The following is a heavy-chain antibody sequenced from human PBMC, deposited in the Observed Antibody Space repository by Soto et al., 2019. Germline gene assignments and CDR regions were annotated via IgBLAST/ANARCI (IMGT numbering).Heavy chain of an antibody. Sequence: VQLVQSGAEVKKPGSSVKVSCKASGGTFSSYAISWVRQAPGQGLEWMGGIITIFGTANYAQKFQGRVTINADDSTRRAYMELSILRSEDTAGYYCATTVVSTVVTFWRVDLLGRGTLVNGSS. V-gene: IGHV1-69*01. CDR2: IITIFGTA. CDR3: ATTVVSTVVTFWRVDL. J-gene: IGHJ2*01. CDR1: GGTFSSYA. D-gene: IGHD4-17*01.